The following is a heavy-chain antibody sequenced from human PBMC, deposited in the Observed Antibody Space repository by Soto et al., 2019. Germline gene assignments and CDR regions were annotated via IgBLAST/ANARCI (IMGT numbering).Heavy chain of an antibody. J-gene: IGHJ4*02. Sequence: SETLSLTCTVSGGSIGTYYWSWIRQPPGKGLEWIGYIYYSGSTNYNPSLKSRVTISVDTSRNQFSLKLSSVTAADTAVYYCARDEATAMVILWGQGTLVTVSS. CDR1: GGSIGTYY. V-gene: IGHV4-59*01. CDR3: ARDEATAMVIL. D-gene: IGHD5-18*01. CDR2: IYYSGST.